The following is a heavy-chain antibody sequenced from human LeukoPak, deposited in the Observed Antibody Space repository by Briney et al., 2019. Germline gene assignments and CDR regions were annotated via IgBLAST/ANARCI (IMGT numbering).Heavy chain of an antibody. V-gene: IGHV4-59*08. CDR2: IYYSGST. Sequence: SETLSLTCTVSGGSISSYYWSWIRQPPGKGLEWIGYIYYSGSTNYNPSLKSRVTISVDTSKNQFSLKLSSVPAADTAVYYCARQGYSYGPADYWGQGTLVTVSS. D-gene: IGHD5-18*01. J-gene: IGHJ4*02. CDR3: ARQGYSYGPADY. CDR1: GGSISSYY.